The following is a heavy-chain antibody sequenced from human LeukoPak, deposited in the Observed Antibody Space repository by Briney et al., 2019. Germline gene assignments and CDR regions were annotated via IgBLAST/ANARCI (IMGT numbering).Heavy chain of an antibody. Sequence: GGSLRLSCAASGFTFSSYAMHWVRQAPGKGLEWVAVISYDGSNKYYADSVKGRFTISRDNSKNTLYLQMNSLRAEDTAVYYCARDRWSGSSSPPNDYWGQGTLVTVSS. D-gene: IGHD6-6*01. J-gene: IGHJ4*02. CDR1: GFTFSSYA. CDR3: ARDRWSGSSSPPNDY. CDR2: ISYDGSNK. V-gene: IGHV3-30*04.